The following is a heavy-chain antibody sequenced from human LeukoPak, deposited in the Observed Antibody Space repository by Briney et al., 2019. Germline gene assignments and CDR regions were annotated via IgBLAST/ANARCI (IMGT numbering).Heavy chain of an antibody. Sequence: GGSLRLSCAASGFTFSDYYMSWIRQAPGKGLEWVSYISGSCKYINYADSVKGRFTISRDNAKNSLYLQMNSLRAEDTAVYYCARGNRPPDYWGQGTLVTVSS. CDR3: ARGNRPPDY. J-gene: IGHJ4*02. V-gene: IGHV3-11*06. CDR1: GFTFSDYY. CDR2: ISGSCKYI.